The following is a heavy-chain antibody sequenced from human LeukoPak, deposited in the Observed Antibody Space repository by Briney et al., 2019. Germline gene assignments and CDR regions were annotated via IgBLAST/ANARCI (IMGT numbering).Heavy chain of an antibody. J-gene: IGHJ4*02. Sequence: SETLSLTCAVYGGSFSGYYWSWIRQPPGKGLEWIGEINHSGSTNHNPSLKSRVTISVDTSKNQFSLKLSSVTAADTAVYYCARAGGIAVAGSSWGQGTLVTVSS. CDR3: ARAGGIAVAGSS. CDR2: INHSGST. V-gene: IGHV4-34*01. CDR1: GGSFSGYY. D-gene: IGHD6-19*01.